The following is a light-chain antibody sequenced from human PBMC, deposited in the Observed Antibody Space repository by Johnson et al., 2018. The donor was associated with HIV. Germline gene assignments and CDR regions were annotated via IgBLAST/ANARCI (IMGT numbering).Light chain of an antibody. CDR3: GIWDSSLRTGF. CDR1: VSNIESYF. V-gene: IGLV1-51*02. J-gene: IGLJ1*01. CDR2: EDN. Sequence: VLTQPPSVSAAPGQTVNISCSGNVSNIESYFVSWYQQLPGAAPTLLIYEDNKRPSGIPDPFSGSKSGATATLDFTGLQTGDEADYYCGIWDSSLRTGFFGTGTNVTVL.